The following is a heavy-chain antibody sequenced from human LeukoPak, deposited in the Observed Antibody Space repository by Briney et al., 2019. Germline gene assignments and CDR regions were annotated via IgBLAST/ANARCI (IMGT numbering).Heavy chain of an antibody. D-gene: IGHD2-2*01. V-gene: IGHV3-48*01. CDR2: ISSGSSSI. CDR3: ARGSSNFYFDY. J-gene: IGHJ4*02. Sequence: PGGSLRLSCAASGFTFSSYSMNWVRQAPGKGLEWVSYISSGSSSIHYADSVKGRFTISRDNAKNSLYLQVNSLRVEDTAVYYCARGSSNFYFDYWGQGTLVTVSS. CDR1: GFTFSSYS.